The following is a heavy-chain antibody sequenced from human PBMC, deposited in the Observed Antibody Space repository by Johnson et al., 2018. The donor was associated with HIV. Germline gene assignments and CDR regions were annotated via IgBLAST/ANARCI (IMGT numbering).Heavy chain of an antibody. J-gene: IGHJ3*02. CDR2: IWYDGSNK. Sequence: QVQLVESGGGVVQPGRSLRLSCAVSGFTFSNYAIHWVRQAPGQGLEWVAVIWYDGSNKYYANSVKGRFTISRDNSRNTLYLQMGRLRVEDMAVYYCARDVASVYGSGDHAFDIWGQGTMVTVSS. V-gene: IGHV3-30*14. D-gene: IGHD3-10*01. CDR1: GFTFSNYA. CDR3: ARDVASVYGSGDHAFDI.